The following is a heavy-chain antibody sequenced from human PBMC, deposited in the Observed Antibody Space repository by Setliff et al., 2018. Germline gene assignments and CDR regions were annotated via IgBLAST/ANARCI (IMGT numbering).Heavy chain of an antibody. V-gene: IGHV3-64*04. CDR2: ISSNGGST. CDR1: GFTLSSYW. CDR3: VKEGIAATGTAFDI. Sequence: GGSLRLSCAASGFTLSSYWMSWVRQAPGKGLEYVSAISSNGGSTWYADSVKGRFTISRDNSKNTLYLQLNSLRPEDTAVYYCVKEGIAATGTAFDIWGQGTMVTVSS. D-gene: IGHD6-13*01. J-gene: IGHJ3*02.